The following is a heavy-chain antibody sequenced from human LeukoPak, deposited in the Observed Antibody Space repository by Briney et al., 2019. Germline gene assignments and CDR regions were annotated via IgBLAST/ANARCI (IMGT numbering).Heavy chain of an antibody. CDR2: IYYSGST. CDR1: GGSISSYY. D-gene: IGHD3-3*02. J-gene: IGHJ4*02. CDR3: ARQGWSIPAYDY. V-gene: IGHV4-59*08. Sequence: KPSETLSLTCTVSGGSISSYYWSWIRQPPGKGLEWIGYIYYSGSTNYNPSLKSRVTISVDTSKNQFSLKLSSVTAADTAVYYCARQGWSIPAYDYWGQGTLVTVSS.